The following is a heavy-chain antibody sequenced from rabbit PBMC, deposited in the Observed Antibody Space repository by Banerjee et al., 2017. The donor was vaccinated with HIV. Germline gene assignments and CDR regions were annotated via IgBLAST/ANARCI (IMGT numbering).Heavy chain of an antibody. CDR1: GLDFSSSYW. CDR2: IYAGSSGNT. J-gene: IGHJ4*01. D-gene: IGHD1-1*01. CDR3: ARDQYFSSRGYFKL. V-gene: IGHV1S40*01. Sequence: QSLEESGGDLVKPGASLTLTCTASGLDFSSSYWICWVRQAPGKGLEWIACIYAGSSGNTVYASWAKGRFTLSKTSSTTVTLQMTSLTAADTATYFCARDQYFSSRGYFKLWGPGTLVTVS.